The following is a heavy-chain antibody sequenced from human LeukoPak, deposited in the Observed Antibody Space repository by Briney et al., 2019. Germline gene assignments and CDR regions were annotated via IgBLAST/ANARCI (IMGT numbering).Heavy chain of an antibody. D-gene: IGHD2-2*02. CDR3: ARETTPYQLLYGWYFDL. CDR2: IYHTGST. J-gene: IGHJ2*01. V-gene: IGHV4-4*02. CDR1: GGSISSSNW. Sequence: PSGTLSLTCAVSGGSISSSNWWSWVRQPPGKGLEWIGEIYHTGSTNYNPSLKSRVTISVDKSKNQFSLKLSSVTAADTAVYYCARETTPYQLLYGWYFDLWGRGTLVTVSS.